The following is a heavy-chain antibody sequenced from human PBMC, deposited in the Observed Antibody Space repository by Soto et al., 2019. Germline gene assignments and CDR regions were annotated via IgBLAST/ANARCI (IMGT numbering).Heavy chain of an antibody. CDR3: AGQTFTIAAASYGRSNWFDP. Sequence: XGTLSLTCTVSGGSITSSSHFGGWVRQPPGKGLEWIGTIYFTGNTYYTPSLKSRLTMSIDTSKNEFSLRLNSVTAADTAVYYCAGQTFTIAAASYGRSNWFDPWGPGTLVTVSS. CDR1: GGSITSSSHF. J-gene: IGHJ5*02. CDR2: IYFTGNT. V-gene: IGHV4-39*01. D-gene: IGHD6-25*01.